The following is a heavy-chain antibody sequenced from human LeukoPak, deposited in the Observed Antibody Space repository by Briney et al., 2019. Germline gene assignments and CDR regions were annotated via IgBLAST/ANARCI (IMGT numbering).Heavy chain of an antibody. Sequence: GRSLRLSCAASRFTVSSYAISWVRQAPGKGLEWVSAISGSGGSTYYADSVKGRFTISRDNSKNTLYLQMNSLRAEDTAVYYCAKGRYSYGFVDYWGQGTLVTVSS. J-gene: IGHJ4*02. CDR2: ISGSGGST. D-gene: IGHD5-18*01. CDR1: RFTVSSYA. V-gene: IGHV3-23*01. CDR3: AKGRYSYGFVDY.